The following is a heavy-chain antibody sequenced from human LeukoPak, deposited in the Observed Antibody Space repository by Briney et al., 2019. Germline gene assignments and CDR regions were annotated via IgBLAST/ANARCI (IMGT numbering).Heavy chain of an antibody. CDR2: ISGYNGNT. J-gene: IGHJ2*01. CDR1: GYTFTSYS. CDR3: ARDERSGCSSTSCLGYFDL. D-gene: IGHD2-2*01. V-gene: IGHV1-18*01. Sequence: ASVKVSCKASGYTFTSYSISWVRQAPGQGLEWMGWISGYNGNTNNAQKLQGRVTMTTDTSTSTAYMELRSLRSDDTAVYYCARDERSGCSSTSCLGYFDLWGRGTLVTVSS.